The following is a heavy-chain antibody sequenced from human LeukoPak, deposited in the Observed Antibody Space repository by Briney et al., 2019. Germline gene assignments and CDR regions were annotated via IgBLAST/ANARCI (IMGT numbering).Heavy chain of an antibody. CDR2: INPSGGST. CDR1: GYTFTSYY. J-gene: IGHJ4*02. CDR3: AREGRYYYDSSGYSIIDY. V-gene: IGHV1-46*01. D-gene: IGHD3-22*01. Sequence: ASVKVSCKASGYTFTSYYMHWVRQAPGQGLEWMGIINPSGGSTSYAQKFQGRVTMTRDTSTSTVYMELSSLRSEDTAVYYCAREGRYYYDSSGYSIIDYWGQGTLVTVSS.